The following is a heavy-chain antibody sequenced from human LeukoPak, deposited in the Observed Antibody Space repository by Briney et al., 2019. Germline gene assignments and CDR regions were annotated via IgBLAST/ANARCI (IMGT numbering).Heavy chain of an antibody. CDR2: ISWNSGSI. V-gene: IGHV3-9*01. D-gene: IGHD5-18*01. J-gene: IGHJ4*02. CDR1: GFTFDDYA. CDR3: AKGRIQLWALPDY. Sequence: PGGSLRLSCAASGFTFDDYAMHWVRQAPGKGLEWVSGISWNSGSIGYADSVKGRFTISRDNAKNSLYLQMNSLRAEDTALYYCAKGRIQLWALPDYWGQGTLVTVSS.